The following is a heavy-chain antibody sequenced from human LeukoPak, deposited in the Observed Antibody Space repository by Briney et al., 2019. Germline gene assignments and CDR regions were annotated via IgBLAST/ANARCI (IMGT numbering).Heavy chain of an antibody. CDR3: SLY. CDR1: GFTFSNAW. V-gene: IGHV3-30*02. J-gene: IGHJ4*02. CDR2: IRYNEGDT. D-gene: IGHD4-17*01. Sequence: AGGSLRLSCAASGFTFSNAWMSWVRQAPGKGLQWVAFIRYNEGDTFYGDSVKGRFTISRDNSRSTVYLQMNSPRADCAEYGDYSLYWGRGTLVTVFS.